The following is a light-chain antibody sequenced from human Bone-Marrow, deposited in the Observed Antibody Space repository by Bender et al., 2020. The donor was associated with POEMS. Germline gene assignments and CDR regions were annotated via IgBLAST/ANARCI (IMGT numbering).Light chain of an antibody. J-gene: IGLJ2*01. Sequence: SYVLTQPPSVSLAPGKTANISCGGHNIGSKTVHWYQQSPGQAPVLVIYYDSERPSGIPDRFSGSNSGNAATLTIRRVEAGDEADYFCQVWDSGSDHVVFGGGTKLTVL. CDR1: NIGSKT. CDR2: YDS. CDR3: QVWDSGSDHVV. V-gene: IGLV3-21*01.